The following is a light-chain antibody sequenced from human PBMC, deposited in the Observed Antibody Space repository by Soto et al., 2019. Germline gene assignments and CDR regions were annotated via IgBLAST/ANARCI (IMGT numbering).Light chain of an antibody. Sequence: EIVLTQSPGTQSLSPGERATLSCRASQSFSSSYLAWYQQKPGQAPGLLISGASTRATGIPDRFSGSGSGTDFTLTISRLEPEYFAVYYCQQYGTSSWTFGQGTKVEIK. V-gene: IGKV3-20*01. CDR2: GAS. CDR3: QQYGTSSWT. CDR1: QSFSSSY. J-gene: IGKJ1*01.